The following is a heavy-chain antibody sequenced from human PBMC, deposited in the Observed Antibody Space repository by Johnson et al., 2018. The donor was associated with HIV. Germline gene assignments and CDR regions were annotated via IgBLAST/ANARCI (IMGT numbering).Heavy chain of an antibody. J-gene: IGHJ3*02. Sequence: VHLVESGGGLVQPGGSLRLSCAASGFAFSSYAVTWVRQASGKGLEWVSVIWDGGGSKYCADSVKGRFTISRDNSKNTLYLQMNSLRAEDTAVYYCARARNWNDDDAFDIWGQGTMVTVSS. CDR1: GFAFSSYA. V-gene: IGHV3-23*04. CDR3: ARARNWNDDDAFDI. CDR2: IWDGGGSK. D-gene: IGHD1-1*01.